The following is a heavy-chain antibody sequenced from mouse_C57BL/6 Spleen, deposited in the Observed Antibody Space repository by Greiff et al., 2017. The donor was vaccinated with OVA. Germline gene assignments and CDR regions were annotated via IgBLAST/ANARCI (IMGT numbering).Heavy chain of an antibody. CDR1: GYSITSGYY. CDR2: ISYDGSN. Sequence: EVQLVESGPGLVKPSQSLSLTCSVTGYSITSGYYWNWIRQFPGNKLEWMGYISYDGSNNYNPSLKNRISITRDTSKNQFFLKLNSVTTEDTATYYCAGMVPTGFAYWGQGTLVTVSA. CDR3: AGMVPTGFAY. D-gene: IGHD2-2*01. J-gene: IGHJ3*01. V-gene: IGHV3-6*01.